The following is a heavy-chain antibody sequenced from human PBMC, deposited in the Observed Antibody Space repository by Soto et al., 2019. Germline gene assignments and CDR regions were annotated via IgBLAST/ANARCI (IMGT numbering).Heavy chain of an antibody. V-gene: IGHV4-59*01. D-gene: IGHD6-13*01. J-gene: IGHJ4*02. CDR1: GGSISSYY. Sequence: ETLSLTCTVSGGSISSYYWSWIRQPPGKGLEWIGYIYYSGSTNYNPSLKSRVTISVDTSKNQFSLKLSSVTAADTAVYYCARGAGIAAAGIFDYWGQGTLVTVSS. CDR2: IYYSGST. CDR3: ARGAGIAAAGIFDY.